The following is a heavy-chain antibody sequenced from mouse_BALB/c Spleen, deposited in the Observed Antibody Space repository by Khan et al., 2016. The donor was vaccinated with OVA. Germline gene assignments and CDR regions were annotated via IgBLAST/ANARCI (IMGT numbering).Heavy chain of an antibody. V-gene: IGHV2-2*02. CDR2: IWSAGST. CDR3: AIRGYDYGRGDFIDY. CDR1: GFSLANYS. J-gene: IGHJ3*01. Sequence: QVQLQQSGPGLVQPSQSLSITCTVSGFSLANYSVHWVRQSPGKGLEWLGVIWSAGSTDHNAAFMSRLTINKDNSRCHGFFKMNSLQPNDTAIYYSAIRGYDYGRGDFIDYWGQGTLVTVSA. D-gene: IGHD2-4*01.